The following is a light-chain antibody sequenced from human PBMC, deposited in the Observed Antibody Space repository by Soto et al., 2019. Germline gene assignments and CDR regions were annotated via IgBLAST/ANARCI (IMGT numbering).Light chain of an antibody. V-gene: IGKV3-20*01. Sequence: EIVLTQSPGTLSLSPGERATLSCRASQSVSSSYLAWYQQKPGQAPMLLIYGASSRATGIPDRFSGSGSGRDFTLTISRLEPEDFAVYYFQQYGSSPLTFGGWTKVEIK. CDR1: QSVSSSY. J-gene: IGKJ4*01. CDR3: QQYGSSPLT. CDR2: GAS.